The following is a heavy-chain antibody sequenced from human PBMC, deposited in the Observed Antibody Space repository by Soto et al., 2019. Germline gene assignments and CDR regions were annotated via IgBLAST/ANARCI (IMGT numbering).Heavy chain of an antibody. D-gene: IGHD3-9*01. V-gene: IGHV1-18*01. J-gene: IGHJ3*02. CDR1: GYTFTSYG. CDR3: ARDYYDILTGYYSILDAFDI. Sequence: QVQLVQSGAEVKKPGASVKVSCKASGYTFTSYGISWVRQAPGQGLEWMGWISAYNGNTNYAQKLQGRVTMTTDTSTSTAYMELRSLRSDETAVYYCARDYYDILTGYYSILDAFDIWGQGTMVTVSS. CDR2: ISAYNGNT.